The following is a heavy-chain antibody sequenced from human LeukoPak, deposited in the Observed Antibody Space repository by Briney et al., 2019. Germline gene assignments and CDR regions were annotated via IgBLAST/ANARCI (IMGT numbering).Heavy chain of an antibody. CDR2: IKSDGSST. J-gene: IGHJ4*02. CDR3: ARERWTTSGYYFDY. D-gene: IGHD5-24*01. CDR1: GFTFSNYW. Sequence: GGSLRLSCAASGFTFSNYWMHWVRQAPGKGLAWVSRIKSDGSSTNYADSVKGRFTISRDDAKNSVYLEMNSLRVEDMAVYYCARERWTTSGYYFDYWGQGTLVTVSS. V-gene: IGHV3-74*01.